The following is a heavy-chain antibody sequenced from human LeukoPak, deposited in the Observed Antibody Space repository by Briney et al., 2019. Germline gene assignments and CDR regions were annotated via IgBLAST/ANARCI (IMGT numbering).Heavy chain of an antibody. CDR2: ISCDGSNK. CDR3: ARDRGYYGSSTGY. CDR1: GFTFSSYA. D-gene: IGHD3-10*01. J-gene: IGHJ4*02. V-gene: IGHV3-30*04. Sequence: GGSLRLSCAASGFTFSSYAMHWVRQAPGKGLEWVAVISCDGSNKYYADSVKGRFTISRDNSKNTLYLQMNSLRAEDTAVYYCARDRGYYGSSTGYWGQGTLVTVSS.